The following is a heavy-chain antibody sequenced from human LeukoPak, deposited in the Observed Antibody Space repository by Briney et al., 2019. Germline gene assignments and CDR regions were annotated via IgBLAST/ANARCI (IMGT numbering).Heavy chain of an antibody. CDR2: IYSGGST. Sequence: GGSLRLSCAASGFTFSSYAMSWVRQAPGKGLEWVSVIYSGGSTYYADSVKGRFTISRDNSKNTLYLQMNSLRAEDTAVYYCATRKGAQYYFDYWGQGTLVTVSS. V-gene: IGHV3-53*01. D-gene: IGHD1-26*01. J-gene: IGHJ4*02. CDR3: ATRKGAQYYFDY. CDR1: GFTFSSYA.